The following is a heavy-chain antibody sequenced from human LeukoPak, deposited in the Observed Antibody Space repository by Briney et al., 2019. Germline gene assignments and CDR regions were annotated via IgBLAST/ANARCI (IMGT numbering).Heavy chain of an antibody. CDR1: GYTFTGYY. D-gene: IGHD3-22*01. J-gene: IGHJ5*01. CDR2: INPNSGGT. CDR3: ARGYYDSSGYYYHVRRFDS. V-gene: IGHV1-2*02. Sequence: ASVKVSCKASGYTFTGYYMHWVRQAPGQGLEWMGWINPNSGGTNYAQKFQGRVTMTRDTSISTAYMELSRLRSDDTAVYYCARGYYDSSGYYYHVRRFDSWGQGTLVTVSS.